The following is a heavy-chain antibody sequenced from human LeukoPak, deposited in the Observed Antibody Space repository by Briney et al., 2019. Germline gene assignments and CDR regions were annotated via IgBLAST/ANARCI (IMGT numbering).Heavy chain of an antibody. CDR2: IYYSGST. CDR3: ARGRYDFWSGYPTYFDY. Sequence: SETLSLTCTVSGGSISSYYWSWIRQPPGKGLEWIGYIYYSGSTNYNPSLKSRVTISVDTSKNQFSLKLSSVTAADTAVYYCARGRYDFWSGYPTYFDYWGQGTLVTVSS. D-gene: IGHD3-3*01. J-gene: IGHJ4*02. CDR1: GGSISSYY. V-gene: IGHV4-59*12.